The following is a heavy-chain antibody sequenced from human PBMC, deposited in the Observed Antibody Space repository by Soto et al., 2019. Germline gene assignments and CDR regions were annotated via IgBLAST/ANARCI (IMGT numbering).Heavy chain of an antibody. V-gene: IGHV1-58*01. Sequence: SLKVSCKSFGFTSIRSAVQWVRQARGQRLEWIGWVVVGSGYTNYAQKFQERVPISTDMPTSTVYMELSSLRSDDTGVYYCTAHTVTTPDYYYGADVWGQ. CDR3: TAHTVTTPDYYYGADV. CDR2: VVVGSGYT. D-gene: IGHD4-17*01. CDR1: GFTSIRSA. J-gene: IGHJ6*02.